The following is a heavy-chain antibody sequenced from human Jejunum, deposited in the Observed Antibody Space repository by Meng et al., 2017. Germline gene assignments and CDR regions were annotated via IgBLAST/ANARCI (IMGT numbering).Heavy chain of an antibody. V-gene: IGHV1-8*01. CDR2: MNPKRCGR. CDR3: AVGKWCKFDK. D-gene: IGHD2-15*01. J-gene: IGHJ4*02. CDR1: GYTFTGYE. Sequence: QEQLVQSGAEVKKPGASVKVSCKASGYTFTGYEINWVRQATGQGLELMGWMNPKRCGRGLTKKFGRVTKTWDSSITTGYMELSSLTKEDTAVYYCAVGKWCKFDKWGQGTLVTVSS.